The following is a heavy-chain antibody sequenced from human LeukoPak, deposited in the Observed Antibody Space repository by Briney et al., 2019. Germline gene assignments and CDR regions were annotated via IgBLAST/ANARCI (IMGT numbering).Heavy chain of an antibody. CDR2: IYYSGNT. D-gene: IGHD6-19*01. Sequence: PSETLSLTCTVSGGSISSYYWSWIRQPPGKGLEWIGYIYYSGNTYYNPSLKSRVTISVDTSKNQFSLKLRSVTAADTAVFYCARRNKAVPGDAFDMWGQGTMVTVSS. V-gene: IGHV4-59*04. CDR3: ARRNKAVPGDAFDM. CDR1: GGSISSYY. J-gene: IGHJ3*02.